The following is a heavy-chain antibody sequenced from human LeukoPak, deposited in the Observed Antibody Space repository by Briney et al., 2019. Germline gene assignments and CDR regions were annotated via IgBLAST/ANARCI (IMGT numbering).Heavy chain of an antibody. CDR1: GFTVSSNY. CDR3: AKAFDYDSSGYFRVALNKYYFDY. Sequence: GGSLRLSCAASGFTVSSNYMSWVRQAPGKGLEWVSVIYSGGSTYYADSVKGRFTISRDNSKSTLYLQMNSLRAEDTAVYYCAKAFDYDSSGYFRVALNKYYFDYWGQGTLVTVSS. J-gene: IGHJ4*02. V-gene: IGHV3-66*01. D-gene: IGHD3-22*01. CDR2: IYSGGST.